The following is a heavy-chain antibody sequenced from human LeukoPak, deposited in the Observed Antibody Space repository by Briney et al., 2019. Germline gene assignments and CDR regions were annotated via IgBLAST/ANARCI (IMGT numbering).Heavy chain of an antibody. CDR3: AGSGSYYYFDY. V-gene: IGHV1-2*02. CDR2: INPNSGVT. D-gene: IGHD1-26*01. J-gene: IGHJ4*02. Sequence: ASVKVSCKASGYTFTGYYMHWVRQAPGQGLEWMGWINPNSGVTNYAQKFQGRVTMTRDTSISTAYMDLSKLRSDDTAVYYCAGSGSYYYFDYWGQGTLVTVSS. CDR1: GYTFTGYY.